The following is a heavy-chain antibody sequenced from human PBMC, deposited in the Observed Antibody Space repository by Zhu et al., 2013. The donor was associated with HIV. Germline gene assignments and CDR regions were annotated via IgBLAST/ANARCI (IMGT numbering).Heavy chain of an antibody. CDR3: ARGTPRAQDIVVVPAASRYNWFDP. J-gene: IGHJ5*02. V-gene: IGHV1-69*06. Sequence: QVQLVQSGAEVKKPGSSVKVSCKASGGTFSSYAISWVRQAPGQGLEWMGGIIPIFGTANYAQKFQGRVTITADKSTSTAYMELSSLRSEDTAVYYCARGTPRAQDIVVVPAASRYNWFDPWGQGTLVTVSS. D-gene: IGHD2-2*01. CDR2: IIPIFGTA. CDR1: GGTFSSYA.